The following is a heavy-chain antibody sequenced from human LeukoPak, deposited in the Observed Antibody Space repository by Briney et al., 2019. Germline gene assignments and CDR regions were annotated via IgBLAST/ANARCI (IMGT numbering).Heavy chain of an antibody. D-gene: IGHD6-25*01. CDR3: ARDQFGSGSDY. J-gene: IGHJ4*02. CDR2: ISTYNANR. Sequence: GASVKVSCKASGYTFTNYGITWVRQAPGQGLEWMGWISTYNANRNYAQKLQGRVTMTTDTSTSTAYMELGSLRSDDTAVYYCARDQFGSGSDYWGQGTLVSVSS. V-gene: IGHV1-18*01. CDR1: GYTFTNYG.